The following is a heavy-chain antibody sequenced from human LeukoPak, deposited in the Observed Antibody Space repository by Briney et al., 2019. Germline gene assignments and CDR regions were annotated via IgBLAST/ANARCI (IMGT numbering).Heavy chain of an antibody. Sequence: EASVKVSCKASGYTFTGYYMHWVRQAPGQGLEWMGWINPNSGGTNYAQKFQGRVTMTRDTSISTAYMELSRLRSDDTAVYYCARVSRMITFGGVMRSRGPFDYWGQGTLVTVSS. V-gene: IGHV1-2*02. J-gene: IGHJ4*02. CDR3: ARVSRMITFGGVMRSRGPFDY. CDR2: INPNSGGT. CDR1: GYTFTGYY. D-gene: IGHD3-16*01.